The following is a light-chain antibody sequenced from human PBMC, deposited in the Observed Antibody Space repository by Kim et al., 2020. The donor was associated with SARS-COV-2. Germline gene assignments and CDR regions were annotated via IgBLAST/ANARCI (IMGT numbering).Light chain of an antibody. CDR1: SADIGSYDY. CDR3: ASYTRSSTLV. Sequence: GHSVILSCTGSSADIGSYDYVSWYQQHPGKAPNLLIYDDSNRPSGVSNRVSGSKSGSTASMTISGLQADDEADYYCASYTRSSTLVFGGGTKVTVL. CDR2: DDS. V-gene: IGLV2-14*03. J-gene: IGLJ3*02.